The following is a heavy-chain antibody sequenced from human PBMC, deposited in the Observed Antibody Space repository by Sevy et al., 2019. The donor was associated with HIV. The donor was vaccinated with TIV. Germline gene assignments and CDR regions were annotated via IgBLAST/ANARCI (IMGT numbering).Heavy chain of an antibody. V-gene: IGHV3-23*01. D-gene: IGHD2-21*02. Sequence: GGSLRLSCAASGFTFSNYVMSWVRQAPGKGLEWVSVISGSGVNTYYADSVKGRFTTSRDNSKNTLYLQMNSLRAEDTAIYYCAKGMTSIEEFDYWGQGPLVTVSS. CDR2: ISGSGVNT. CDR3: AKGMTSIEEFDY. CDR1: GFTFSNYV. J-gene: IGHJ4*02.